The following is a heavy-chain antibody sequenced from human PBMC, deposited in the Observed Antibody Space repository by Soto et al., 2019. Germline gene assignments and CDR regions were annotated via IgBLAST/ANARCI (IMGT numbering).Heavy chain of an antibody. Sequence: QVQLVQSGAEVKKPGASVKVSCKASGYTFTSYDINWVRQATGQGLEWMGWMNPNSGNTDYAQKFQGRVTMTRNTSISTAYMELSSLRSEDTAVYYCASVGEQLGTFDYWGQGTLVTVSS. V-gene: IGHV1-8*01. J-gene: IGHJ4*02. CDR3: ASVGEQLGTFDY. CDR1: GYTFTSYD. D-gene: IGHD6-13*01. CDR2: MNPNSGNT.